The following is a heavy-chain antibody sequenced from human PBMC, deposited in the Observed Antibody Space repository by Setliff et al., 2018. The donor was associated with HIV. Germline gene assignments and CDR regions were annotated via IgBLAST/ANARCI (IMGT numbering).Heavy chain of an antibody. Sequence: PSQTLSLTCTLSGGSLSSASYFWSWLRQPAGKGLEWIGRIYASGSTNYNPTLMSRVTISVDTSKHQFSLKLSSVTAADPAVYYVANAISPAYYGSRGDYVAWGQGTLVTVSS. V-gene: IGHV4-61*02. J-gene: IGHJ5*02. CDR1: GGSLSSASYF. CDR2: IYASGST. CDR3: ANAISPAYYGSRGDYVA. D-gene: IGHD3-22*01.